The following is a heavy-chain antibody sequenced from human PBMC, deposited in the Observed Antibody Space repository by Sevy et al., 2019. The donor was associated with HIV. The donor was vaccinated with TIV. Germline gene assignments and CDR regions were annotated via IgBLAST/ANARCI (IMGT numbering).Heavy chain of an antibody. Sequence: GGSLRLSCAASGFTFSSYWMSWVRQAPGKGLEWVANIKQDGSEKYYVDSVKGRFTISRDNAKKSLYLQMNSLRAEDTAVYYCARDDIVVVPAARWDAVDIWGQGTMVTVSS. CDR1: GFTFSSYW. CDR3: ARDDIVVVPAARWDAVDI. D-gene: IGHD2-2*01. CDR2: IKQDGSEK. J-gene: IGHJ3*02. V-gene: IGHV3-7*01.